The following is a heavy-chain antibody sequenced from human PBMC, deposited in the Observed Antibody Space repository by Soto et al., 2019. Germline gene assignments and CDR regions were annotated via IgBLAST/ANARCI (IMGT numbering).Heavy chain of an antibody. D-gene: IGHD3-16*01. CDR3: GGCLVRCTAHLVN. CDR1: GGSISSGGYY. J-gene: IGHJ4*01. Sequence: TLSLTCTVSGGSISSGGYYWSWIRQHPGKGLEWIGYIYYSGSTYYNPSLKSRVTISVDTSKNQFSLKLSSVTAADTAVYCWGGCLVRCTAHLVNWGPETLVTVSS. V-gene: IGHV4-31*03. CDR2: IYYSGST.